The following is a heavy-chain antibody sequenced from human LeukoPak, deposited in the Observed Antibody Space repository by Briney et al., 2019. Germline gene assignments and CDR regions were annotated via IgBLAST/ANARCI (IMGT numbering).Heavy chain of an antibody. V-gene: IGHV1-2*02. CDR2: INPNSGGT. J-gene: IGHJ4*02. Sequence: ASVTVSCKASGYTFTGYYIHWVRQAPGQGLEWMGWINPNSGGTNYAQKFQGRVTMTRDTSISTAYMELSRLRSDDTAVYYCARVPRWLQEAYYFDYWGQGTLVTVSS. CDR3: ARVPRWLQEAYYFDY. D-gene: IGHD5-24*01. CDR1: GYTFTGYY.